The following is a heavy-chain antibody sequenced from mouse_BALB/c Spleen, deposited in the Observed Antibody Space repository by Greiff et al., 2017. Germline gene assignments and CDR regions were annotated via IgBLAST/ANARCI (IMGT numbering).Heavy chain of an antibody. D-gene: IGHD2-4*01. V-gene: IGHV14-3*02. CDR2: IDPANGNT. Sequence: LVESGAELVKPGASVKLSCTASGFNIKDTYMHWVKQRPEQGLEWIGRIDPANGNTKYDPKFQGKATITADTSSNTAYLQLSSLTSEDTAVYYCFYDYDDYWGQGTTLTVSS. CDR3: FYDYDDY. J-gene: IGHJ2*01. CDR1: GFNIKDTY.